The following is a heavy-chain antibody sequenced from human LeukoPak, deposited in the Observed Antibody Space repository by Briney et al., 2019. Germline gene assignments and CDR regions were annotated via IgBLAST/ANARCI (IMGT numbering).Heavy chain of an antibody. Sequence: GGSLRLSCAASGFTFSSYAMHWVRQAPGKGLEYVSAISSNGGSTYYANSVKGRFTNSRDNSKNTLYLQMGSLRAEDMAVYYCARDRRRYGFDPWGQGTLVTVSS. V-gene: IGHV3-64*01. CDR3: ARDRRRYGFDP. CDR2: ISSNGGST. J-gene: IGHJ5*02. D-gene: IGHD3-9*01. CDR1: GFTFSSYA.